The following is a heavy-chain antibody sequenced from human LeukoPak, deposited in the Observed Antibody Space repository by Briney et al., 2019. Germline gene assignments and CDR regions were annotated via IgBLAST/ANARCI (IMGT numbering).Heavy chain of an antibody. V-gene: IGHV1-46*01. CDR1: GYTFTNYY. CDR3: AGGTTNTKGAFDM. CDR2: INPSGSST. J-gene: IGHJ3*02. D-gene: IGHD2-8*01. Sequence: ASVKVSCKASGYTFTNYYIHRVRQAPGQGLEWMGIINPSGSSTSYPQKFQGRVTMTRDTSTSTVYMELSSLRSEDTAVYYCAGGTTNTKGAFDMWGQGTMVTVSS.